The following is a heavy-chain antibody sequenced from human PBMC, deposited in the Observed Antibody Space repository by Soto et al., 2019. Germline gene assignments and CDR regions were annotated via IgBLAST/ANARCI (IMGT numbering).Heavy chain of an antibody. D-gene: IGHD3-10*01. J-gene: IGHJ6*02. CDR2: ISSSSSTI. CDR1: GFTFSSYS. Sequence: VGSLRLSCAASGFTFSSYSMNWVRQAPGKGLEWVSYISSSSSTIYYADSVKGRFTISRDNAKNSLYLQMNSLRDEDTAVYYCARAGGSGSYAFYYYGMDVWGQGTTVTVSS. V-gene: IGHV3-48*02. CDR3: ARAGGSGSYAFYYYGMDV.